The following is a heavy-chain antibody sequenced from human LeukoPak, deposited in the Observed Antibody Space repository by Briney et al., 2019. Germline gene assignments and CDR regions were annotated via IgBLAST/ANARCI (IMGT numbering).Heavy chain of an antibody. CDR2: TSYSGGST. V-gene: IGHV3-23*01. CDR3: AKRISSGWSYYFDY. Sequence: GGSLRLSCAASGFTFSSYGMSWVRQAPGEGLEWVSATSYSGGSTYYADSVKGRFTISRDNSKNTLYLQMNRLRAEDTAVYYCAKRISSGWSYYFDYWGQGTLVTVSS. D-gene: IGHD6-19*01. J-gene: IGHJ4*02. CDR1: GFTFSSYG.